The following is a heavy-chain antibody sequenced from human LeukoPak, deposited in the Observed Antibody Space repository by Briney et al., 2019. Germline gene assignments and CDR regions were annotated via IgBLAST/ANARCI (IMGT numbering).Heavy chain of an antibody. CDR2: IYSGGST. Sequence: GGSLRLSCAASEFTFSSHAMTWVRQAPGKGLEWVSVIYSGGSTYYADSVKGRFTISRHNSKNTLYLQMNSLRAEDTAVYYCARAETGSYFDYWGQGTLVTVSS. D-gene: IGHD1-1*01. V-gene: IGHV3-53*04. CDR1: EFTFSSHA. CDR3: ARAETGSYFDY. J-gene: IGHJ4*02.